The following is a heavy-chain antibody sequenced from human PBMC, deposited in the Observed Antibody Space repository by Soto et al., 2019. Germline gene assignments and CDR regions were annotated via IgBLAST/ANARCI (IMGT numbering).Heavy chain of an antibody. J-gene: IGHJ4*02. D-gene: IGHD2-21*02. Sequence: SETLSLTCSVSGASVRSSRFYWGWICQTPGQGLVWFGSFASSRAMNPNPSLRIRTAISTYSSQYKLSLAPISVTAADTSVYYCARQETASESDYMSPFGHWGQGILVTVSS. CDR2: FASSRAM. CDR3: ARQETASESDYMSPFGH. CDR1: GASVRSSRFY. V-gene: IGHV4-39*01.